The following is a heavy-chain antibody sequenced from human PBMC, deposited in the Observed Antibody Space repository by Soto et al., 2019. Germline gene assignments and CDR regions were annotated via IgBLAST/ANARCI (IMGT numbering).Heavy chain of an antibody. CDR1: GGAFSSYA. J-gene: IGHJ4*02. V-gene: IGHV1-69*13. Sequence: SVKVSCKASGGAFSSYAISWVRQAPGQGLEWMGEIIPIFGTANYAQKFQGRVTITADESTSTAYMELSSLRSEDTAVYYCARAGVEMATRTDYWGQGTLVTVSS. D-gene: IGHD5-12*01. CDR2: IIPIFGTA. CDR3: ARAGVEMATRTDY.